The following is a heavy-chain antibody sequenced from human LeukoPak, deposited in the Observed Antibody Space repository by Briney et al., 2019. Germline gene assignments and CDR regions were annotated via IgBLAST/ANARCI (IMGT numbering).Heavy chain of an antibody. J-gene: IGHJ4*02. CDR2: IYYSGST. CDR1: GGSISSGGYY. V-gene: IGHV4-61*08. CDR3: AREDSTQTDRLRRLLGTFDY. Sequence: SQTLSLTCTVSGGSISSGGYYWGWIRQPPGKGLEWIVYIYYSGSTNYNPSLKSRVTISVDTSKNQFSLKLSSVTAADTAVYYCAREDSTQTDRLRRLLGTFDYWGQGTLVTVSS. D-gene: IGHD3-16*01.